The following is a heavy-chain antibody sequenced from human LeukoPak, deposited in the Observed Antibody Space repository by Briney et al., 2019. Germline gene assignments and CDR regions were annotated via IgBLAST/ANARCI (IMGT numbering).Heavy chain of an antibody. CDR2: MNPNSGNT. CDR1: GYTFTSYD. CDR3: AVIVVVVAATPGG. D-gene: IGHD2-15*01. V-gene: IGHV1-8*01. J-gene: IGHJ4*02. Sequence: ASVKVSCKASGYTFTSYDINWVRQATGQGLEWMGWMNPNSGNTGYAQKFQGRVTMTRNTSISTAYMELSSLRSEDTAVYYCAVIVVVVAATPGGWGQGTLVTVSS.